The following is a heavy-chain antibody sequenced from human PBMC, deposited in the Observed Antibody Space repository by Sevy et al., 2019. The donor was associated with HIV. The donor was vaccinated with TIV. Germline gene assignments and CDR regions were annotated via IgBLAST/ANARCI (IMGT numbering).Heavy chain of an antibody. D-gene: IGHD1-26*01. CDR1: GFTFSSYG. V-gene: IGHV3-33*01. J-gene: IGHJ3*02. CDR3: ARPAGATHYDAFDI. Sequence: GGSLRLSCAASGFTFSSYGMHWVRQAPGKGLEWVAVIWYDGSNKYYADSVKGRFTISRDNSKNTLYLQMNSLRAEDTDVYYCARPAGATHYDAFDIWGQGTMVTVSS. CDR2: IWYDGSNK.